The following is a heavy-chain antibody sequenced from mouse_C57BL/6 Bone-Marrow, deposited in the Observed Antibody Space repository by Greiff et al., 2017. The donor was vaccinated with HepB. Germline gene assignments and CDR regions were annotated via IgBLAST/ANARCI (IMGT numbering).Heavy chain of an antibody. CDR2: IWSGGST. J-gene: IGHJ4*01. Sequence: VKVVESGPGLVQPSQSLSITCTVSGFSLTSYGVHWVRQSPGKGLEWLGVIWSGGSTDYNAAFISRLSISKDNSKSQVFFKMNSLQADDTAIYYCARGGVTTRYAMDYWGQGTSVTVSS. CDR3: ARGGVTTRYAMDY. D-gene: IGHD2-5*01. V-gene: IGHV2-2*01. CDR1: GFSLTSYG.